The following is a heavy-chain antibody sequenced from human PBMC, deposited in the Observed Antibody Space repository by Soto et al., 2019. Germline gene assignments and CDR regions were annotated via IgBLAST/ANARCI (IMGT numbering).Heavy chain of an antibody. D-gene: IGHD3-10*01. CDR2: INHSGST. Sequence: RSLTCAVYGGSFSGYYWSWIRQPPGKGLEWIGEINHSGSTNYNPSLKSRVTISVDTSKNQFSLKLSSVTAADTAVYYCASRIQKNILLWFGELSRPRFDYWGQGTLVTVSS. V-gene: IGHV4-34*01. CDR3: ASRIQKNILLWFGELSRPRFDY. CDR1: GGSFSGYY. J-gene: IGHJ4*02.